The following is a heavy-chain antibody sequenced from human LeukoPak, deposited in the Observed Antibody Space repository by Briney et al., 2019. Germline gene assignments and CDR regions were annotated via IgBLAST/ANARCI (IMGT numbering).Heavy chain of an antibody. V-gene: IGHV3-74*01. J-gene: IGHJ1*01. CDR3: VRGVSSNSWYGSTLDETFQH. Sequence: PGGSLRLSCAASGFTFSTYWMHWVRQAPGKGLVWVSRVDIDGSVTNYADSVKGRFTISRDNAKSTLYLQMNSLRAEDTAVYYCVRGVSSNSWYGSTLDETFQHWGQGTLVTVSS. CDR2: VDIDGSVT. D-gene: IGHD6-13*01. CDR1: GFTFSTYW.